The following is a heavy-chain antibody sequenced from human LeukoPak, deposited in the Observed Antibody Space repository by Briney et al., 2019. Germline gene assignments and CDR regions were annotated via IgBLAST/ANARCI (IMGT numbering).Heavy chain of an antibody. D-gene: IGHD2-2*01. CDR3: ARAPAPNIVVVPAAMGDAFDI. CDR1: GGSISSYY. Sequence: SETLSLTCTVSGGSISSYYWSWIRQPAGKGLEWIGRIYTSGSSNYNPSLKSRVTMSVDTSKNQFSLKLSSVTAADTAVYYCARAPAPNIVVVPAAMGDAFDIWAQGTMVTVSS. J-gene: IGHJ3*02. CDR2: IYTSGSS. V-gene: IGHV4-4*07.